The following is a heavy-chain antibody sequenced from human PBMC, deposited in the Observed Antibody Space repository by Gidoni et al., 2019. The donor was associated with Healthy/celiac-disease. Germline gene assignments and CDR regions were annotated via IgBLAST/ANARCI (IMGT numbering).Heavy chain of an antibody. V-gene: IGHV3-48*01. D-gene: IGHD1-26*01. J-gene: IGHJ4*02. CDR2: ISSSSSTI. Sequence: EVQLVESGGGLVQPGGSLRLSCAASVFTFSSYSMNWVRQAPGKGLEWVSYISSSSSTIYYADSVKGRFTISRDNAKNSLYLQMNSLRAEDTAVYYCARGNSGGSYYNWGQGTLVTVSS. CDR3: ARGNSGGSYYN. CDR1: VFTFSSYS.